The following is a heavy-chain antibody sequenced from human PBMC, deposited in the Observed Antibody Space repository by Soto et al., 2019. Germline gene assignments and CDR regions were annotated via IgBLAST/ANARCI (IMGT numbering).Heavy chain of an antibody. Sequence: QVLLVESGGGLVKAGGSLRLSCAASGFIFSDYYMSWVRQTPGKGLEWVSYISTRSTYTNYADSVKGRFTISRDNTKNYLYLQMDSLRVEDTAVYYCARDLAWRRGKVVRYYYGMDVWGQGTTVTVSS. V-gene: IGHV3-11*06. J-gene: IGHJ6*02. CDR3: ARDLAWRRGKVVRYYYGMDV. CDR2: ISTRSTYT. CDR1: GFIFSDYY. D-gene: IGHD2-15*01.